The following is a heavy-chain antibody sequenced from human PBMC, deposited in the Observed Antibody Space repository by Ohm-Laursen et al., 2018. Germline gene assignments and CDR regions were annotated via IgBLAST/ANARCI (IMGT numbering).Heavy chain of an antibody. CDR3: VSNSDYRFDY. D-gene: IGHD5-12*01. J-gene: IGHJ4*02. Sequence: SLRLSCSASGFTFSNYAMSWVRQAPGKGLEWVSAISGSGGTTYYADSVKGRFTISRDNSQNTVYLQMNSLRAEDTAVYYCVSNSDYRFDYWGQGTLVTVSS. CDR1: GFTFSNYA. V-gene: IGHV3-23*01. CDR2: ISGSGGTT.